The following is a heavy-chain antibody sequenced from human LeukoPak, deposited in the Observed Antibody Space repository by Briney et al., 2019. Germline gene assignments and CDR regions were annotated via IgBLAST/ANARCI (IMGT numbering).Heavy chain of an antibody. D-gene: IGHD6-19*01. CDR2: IYHSGST. J-gene: IGHJ4*02. V-gene: IGHV4-38-2*02. CDR1: GYSISSGYY. CDR3: ARDWGYSSATDY. Sequence: SETLSLTCTVSGYSISSGYYWGWIRQPPGKGLEWIGSIYHSGSTYYNPSLKSRVTISVDTSKNQFSLKLSSVTAADTAVYYCARDWGYSSATDYWGQGTLVTVSS.